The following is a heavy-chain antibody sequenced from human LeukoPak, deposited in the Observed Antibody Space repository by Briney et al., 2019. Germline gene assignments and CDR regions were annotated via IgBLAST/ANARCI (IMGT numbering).Heavy chain of an antibody. D-gene: IGHD3-3*01. CDR1: GFTFSSYA. J-gene: IGHJ5*02. CDR3: AREGSKRFSEWLLYL. V-gene: IGHV3-30*04. Sequence: GGSLRLSCAASGFTFSSYAMHWVRQAPGKGLEGVAVISYDGSNKYYADSVKGRFTISRDNSKNTLYLQMNSLRAEDTAVYYCAREGSKRFSEWLLYLWGQGTLVTVSS. CDR2: ISYDGSNK.